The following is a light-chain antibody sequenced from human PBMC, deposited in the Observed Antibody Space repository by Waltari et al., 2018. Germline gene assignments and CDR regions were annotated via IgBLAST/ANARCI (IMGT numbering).Light chain of an antibody. CDR3: CSYAGSYTFV. CDR2: DVS. V-gene: IGLV2-11*02. Sequence: QSALTQPRSVSGSPGQPVTIPCTGTTSDVGAYHYVSWYQQHPGKAPKLMIYDVSKRPSGVPDRFSGSKSGNTASLTISGLQAEDEADYYCCSYAGSYTFVFGTGTKVTVL. J-gene: IGLJ1*01. CDR1: TSDVGAYHY.